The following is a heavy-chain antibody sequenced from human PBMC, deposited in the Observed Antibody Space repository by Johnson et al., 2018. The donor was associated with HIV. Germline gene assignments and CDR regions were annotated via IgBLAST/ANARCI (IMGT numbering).Heavy chain of an antibody. CDR3: AREFLYGDYQDAFDI. J-gene: IGHJ3*02. CDR1: GFTFDDYG. Sequence: VQLVESGGGVVRPGGSLRLSCAASGFTFDDYGMSWVRQAPGKGLEWVSGLNWNGGSTGYADSVKGRFTISRDNAKNSLYLQMNSLRAEDTAVYYCAREFLYGDYQDAFDIWGQGTMVTVSS. D-gene: IGHD4-17*01. CDR2: LNWNGGST. V-gene: IGHV3-20*04.